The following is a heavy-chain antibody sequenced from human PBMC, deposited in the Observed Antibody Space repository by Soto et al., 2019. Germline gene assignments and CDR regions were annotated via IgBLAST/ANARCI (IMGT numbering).Heavy chain of an antibody. CDR1: GGSFSGYY. CDR2: INHSGST. D-gene: IGHD3-9*01. V-gene: IGHV4-34*01. CDR3: ARGPGILTGYYRGGWFDP. Sequence: SETLSLTCAVYGGSFSGYYWSWIRQPPGKGLEWIGEINHSGSTNYNPSLKSRVTISVDASKNQFSLKLSSVTAADTAVYYCARGPGILTGYYRGGWFDPWGQGTLVTVSS. J-gene: IGHJ5*02.